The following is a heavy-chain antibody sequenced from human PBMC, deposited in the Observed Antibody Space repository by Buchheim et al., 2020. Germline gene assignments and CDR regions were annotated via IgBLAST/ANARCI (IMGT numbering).Heavy chain of an antibody. Sequence: EVQLVESGGNLVQPGGSLRLSCAASGFTFSSYVMSWVRQAPGKGLEWVSAISGGGGSTYYADSVKGRFTISRDNSKNPLYLQMSSLRAEDTAIYYCVEDLNSGNTRYWGQGTL. V-gene: IGHV3-23*04. J-gene: IGHJ4*02. CDR2: ISGGGGST. CDR3: VEDLNSGNTRY. D-gene: IGHD1-26*01. CDR1: GFTFSSYV.